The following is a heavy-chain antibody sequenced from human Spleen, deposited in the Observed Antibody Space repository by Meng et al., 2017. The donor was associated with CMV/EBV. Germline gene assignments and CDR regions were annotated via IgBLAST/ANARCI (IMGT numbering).Heavy chain of an antibody. V-gene: IGHV3-21*01. CDR3: ATSYSTSSGWFDP. Sequence: GESLKISCVVPGFTFSSYIVSWVRQAPGKGLEWVSCISSDGQHEYYADSVKGRFTISSDSANSSVYLQMKSLRAEDTAVYYCATSYSTSSGWFDPWGQGTLVTVSS. CDR1: GFTFSSYI. J-gene: IGHJ5*02. CDR2: ISSDGQHE. D-gene: IGHD6-6*01.